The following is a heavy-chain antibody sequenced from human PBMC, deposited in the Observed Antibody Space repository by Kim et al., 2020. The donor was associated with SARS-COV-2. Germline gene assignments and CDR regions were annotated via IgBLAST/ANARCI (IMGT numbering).Heavy chain of an antibody. D-gene: IGHD3-3*01. CDR1: RFSFSHYG. J-gene: IGHJ6*03. V-gene: IGHV3-30*02. CDR3: AKASLPFVEPTYFFMDA. Sequence: GGSLRLSCAGSRFSFSHYGMHWVRQAPGKGLEWVAVISFDGSKKYYEDSVKGRFTISRDNPTKRLYLQMNILRPEDTAVYYCAKASLPFVEPTYFFMDAWGKGAAVTV. CDR2: ISFDGSKK.